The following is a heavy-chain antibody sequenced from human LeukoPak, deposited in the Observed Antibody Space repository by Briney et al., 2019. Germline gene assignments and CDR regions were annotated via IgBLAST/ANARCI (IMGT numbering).Heavy chain of an antibody. D-gene: IGHD3-10*01. V-gene: IGHV4-59*01. CDR2: IYSTGST. J-gene: IGHJ4*02. CDR3: ARGTGEFGELLAV. Sequence: SETLSLTCTVSGGSIRSIYWSWLRQPPGKGLEWIGYIYSTGSTSYNPSLKSRVTFSVDKSKNQFSLRLSSVTAADTAVYYCARGTGEFGELLAVWGQGTLVTVSS. CDR1: GGSIRSIY.